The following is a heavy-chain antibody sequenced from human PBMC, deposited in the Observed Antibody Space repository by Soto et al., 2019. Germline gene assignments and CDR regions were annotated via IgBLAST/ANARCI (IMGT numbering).Heavy chain of an antibody. CDR3: ASSGYRLYYFDY. CDR1: GGTFSSYG. Sequence: ASVKVSCKASGGTFSSYGISWVRQAPGQGLEWMGWISAYNGNTNYAQKLQGRVTMTTDTSTSTAYMELRSLRSDDTAVYYCASSGYRLYYFDYWGQGTLVTVSS. CDR2: ISAYNGNT. D-gene: IGHD3-22*01. V-gene: IGHV1-18*01. J-gene: IGHJ4*02.